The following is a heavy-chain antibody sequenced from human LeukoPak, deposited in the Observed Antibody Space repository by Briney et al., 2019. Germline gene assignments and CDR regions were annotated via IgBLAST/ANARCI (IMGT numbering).Heavy chain of an antibody. V-gene: IGHV4-34*01. Sequence: SETLSLTCAVYGGSFSGYYWSWIRQPPGKGLEWIGEINHSGSTNYNPSLKSRVTISVDTSKNQFSLKLSSMTAADTAVYYCARHGITIFGVVIYRGYDYWGQGTLVTASS. J-gene: IGHJ4*02. CDR2: INHSGST. CDR3: ARHGITIFGVVIYRGYDY. CDR1: GGSFSGYY. D-gene: IGHD3-3*01.